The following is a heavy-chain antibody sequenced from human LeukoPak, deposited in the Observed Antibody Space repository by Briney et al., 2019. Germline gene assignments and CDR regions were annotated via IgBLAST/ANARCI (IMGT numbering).Heavy chain of an antibody. J-gene: IGHJ4*02. Sequence: SDKVSCKPSGGTFSSYAISWVRQAPGQGLEWMGRIIPILGIANYAQKFQGRVTITADKSTSTAYMELSSLRSEDTAVYYCARGSGYDRESFDYWGQGTLVTVSS. D-gene: IGHD5-12*01. V-gene: IGHV1-69*04. CDR2: IIPILGIA. CDR1: GGTFSSYA. CDR3: ARGSGYDRESFDY.